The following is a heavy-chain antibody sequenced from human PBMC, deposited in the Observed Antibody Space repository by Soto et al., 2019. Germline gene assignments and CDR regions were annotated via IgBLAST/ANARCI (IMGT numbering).Heavy chain of an antibody. D-gene: IGHD2-15*01. CDR2: IWYDGSNK. CDR1: GFTFSSYG. J-gene: IGHJ6*04. V-gene: IGHV3-33*01. CDR3: ARSFAATPTPDV. Sequence: GGSLRLSCAASGFTFSSYGMHWVRQAPGKGLEWVAVIWYDGSNKYYADSVKGRFTISRDNSKNTLYLQMNSLRAEDTAVYYCARSFAATPTPDVWGKGTTVTVSS.